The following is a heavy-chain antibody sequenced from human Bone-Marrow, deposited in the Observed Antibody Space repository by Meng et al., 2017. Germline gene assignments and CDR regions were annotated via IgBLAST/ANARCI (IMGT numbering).Heavy chain of an antibody. CDR2: IKRNSDGGTI. V-gene: IGHV3-15*01. Sequence: GQLVESGGGLVKPGVSLRLSCVASGLSFTDAWMSWVRQAPGKGLEWVGRIKRNSDGGTIDYAAPVKGRFTISRDDSKNTLYLQMDSLITEDTAVYFCATGAAAADHWGQGTLVTVSS. D-gene: IGHD6-13*01. CDR1: GLSFTDAW. CDR3: ATGAAAADH. J-gene: IGHJ4*02.